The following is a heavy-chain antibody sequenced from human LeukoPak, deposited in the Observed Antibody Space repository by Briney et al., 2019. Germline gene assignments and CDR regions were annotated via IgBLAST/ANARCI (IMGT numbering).Heavy chain of an antibody. CDR2: ISSTSSDI. J-gene: IGHJ4*02. CDR1: GFAFETYT. CDR3: AKGLFSGYDKYLDS. D-gene: IGHD5-12*01. V-gene: IGHV3-21*04. Sequence: GGSLRLSCVASGFAFETYTMNWVRPAPGKGLEWVSFISSTSSDINYADSVRDRFTISRDNAKNSLFLQMDSLRVEDTAVYYCAKGLFSGYDKYLDSWGQGTLVTVSS.